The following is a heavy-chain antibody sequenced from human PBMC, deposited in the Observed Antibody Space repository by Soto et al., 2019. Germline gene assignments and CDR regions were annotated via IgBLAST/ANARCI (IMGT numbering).Heavy chain of an antibody. Sequence: ASVKVSCKASGYSFTNYGISWARQAPGQGLEWMGWISAYNGNTNYAQKLQGRVTMTTDTSTSTAYMELRSLTSDDTAVYYCAKSPNPGSATPSYYGMDVWGRGTTVTVSS. CDR2: ISAYNGNT. J-gene: IGHJ6*02. D-gene: IGHD2-15*01. CDR1: GYSFTNYG. V-gene: IGHV1-18*01. CDR3: AKSPNPGSATPSYYGMDV.